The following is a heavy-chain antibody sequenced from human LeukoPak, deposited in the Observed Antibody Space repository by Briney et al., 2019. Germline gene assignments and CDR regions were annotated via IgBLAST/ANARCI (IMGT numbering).Heavy chain of an antibody. CDR3: AKHFERAAAETFDY. V-gene: IGHV3-23*01. CDR2: ISGSGGST. D-gene: IGHD6-13*01. Sequence: GGSLRLPCAASGFTFSCYAMSWVRQAPGKGLEWGSAISGSGGSTYYADSVKGRFTISRDNSKNTLYLQMNSLRAEDTAVYYCAKHFERAAAETFDYWGQGTLVTVSS. CDR1: GFTFSCYA. J-gene: IGHJ4*02.